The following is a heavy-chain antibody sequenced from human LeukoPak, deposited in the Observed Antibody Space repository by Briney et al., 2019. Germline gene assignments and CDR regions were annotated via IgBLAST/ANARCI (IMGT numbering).Heavy chain of an antibody. CDR3: AKLAAAGIDAFDI. Sequence: GGSPRLSCAASGFTFDDYAMHWVRQAPGKGLEWVSGISWNSGSIGYADSVKGRFTISRDNAKNSLYLQMNSLRAEDTALYYCAKLAAAGIDAFDIWGQGTMVTVSS. D-gene: IGHD6-13*01. V-gene: IGHV3-9*01. J-gene: IGHJ3*02. CDR2: ISWNSGSI. CDR1: GFTFDDYA.